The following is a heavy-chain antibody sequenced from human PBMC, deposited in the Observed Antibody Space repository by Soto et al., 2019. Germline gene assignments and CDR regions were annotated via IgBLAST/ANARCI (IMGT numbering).Heavy chain of an antibody. Sequence: GGSLRLSCAASGVTFSGSAMHWVRQASGKGLEWVGRIRSKANSYATAYAASVKGRFTISRDDSKNTAYLQMNSLKTEDTAVYYCTRRGVVSGAVILPVSSPPGNCYYMYFWGKRTTVPVS. CDR1: GVTFSGSA. J-gene: IGHJ6*03. V-gene: IGHV3-73*01. CDR3: TRRGVVSGAVILPVSSPPGNCYYMYF. D-gene: IGHD2-21*02. CDR2: IRSKANSYAT.